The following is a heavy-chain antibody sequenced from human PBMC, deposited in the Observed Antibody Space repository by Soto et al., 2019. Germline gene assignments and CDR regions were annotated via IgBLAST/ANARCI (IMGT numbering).Heavy chain of an antibody. D-gene: IGHD1-26*01. CDR1: GGSISSGGYS. CDR3: ARTPTP. Sequence: PSETLSLTCAVSGGSISSGGYSWSWIRQPPGKGLEWIGYIYHSGSTYYNPSLKSRVTISVDRSKNQFPLKLSSVTAADTAVYYCARTPTPWGQGTLVTV. V-gene: IGHV4-30-2*01. J-gene: IGHJ5*02. CDR2: IYHSGST.